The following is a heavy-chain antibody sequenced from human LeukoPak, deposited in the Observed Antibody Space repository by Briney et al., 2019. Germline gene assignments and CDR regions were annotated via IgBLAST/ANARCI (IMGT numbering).Heavy chain of an antibody. CDR3: AKDQGQAIVPRRFDY. D-gene: IGHD6-6*01. CDR1: GFMFSNFA. Sequence: QTGGSLRLSCAASGFMFSNFAMSWVRQAPGKGLEWVSTIYYSGGNTYSADSVKGRFTIPRDNAKNTLYLQMNSLRAEDTAVYYCAKDQGQAIVPRRFDYWGQGTLVTVSS. J-gene: IGHJ4*02. V-gene: IGHV3-23*01. CDR2: IYYSGGNT.